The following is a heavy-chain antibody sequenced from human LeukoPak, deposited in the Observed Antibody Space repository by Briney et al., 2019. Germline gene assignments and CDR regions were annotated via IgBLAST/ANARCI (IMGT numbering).Heavy chain of an antibody. D-gene: IGHD2-8*01. V-gene: IGHV3-33*01. CDR2: IWYDGSNK. CDR1: GFTFSSYG. CDR3: ARAGVGALGDY. J-gene: IGHJ4*02. Sequence: GRSLRLSCAASGFTFSSYGMHWVRQAPGKGLEWLALIWYDGSNKYYGGSVKGRFTISRDNSKNTVYLQMNSLRAEDTAVYYCARAGVGALGDYWGQGTLVTVSS.